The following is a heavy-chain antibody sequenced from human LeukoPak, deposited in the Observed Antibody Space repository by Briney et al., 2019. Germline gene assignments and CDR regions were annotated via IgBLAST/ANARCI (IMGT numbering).Heavy chain of an antibody. J-gene: IGHJ4*02. CDR2: ISSGDRT. CDR1: GFTFSSYA. D-gene: IGHD3-9*01. CDR3: AKDATASPYFHWFDN. V-gene: IGHV3-23*01. Sequence: GGSLRLSCAASGFTFSSYAMNWVRQAPGKGLEWVAGISSGDRTFHAESVKGRFTISRDKSKDTLYLQMNSLRAEDTAVYYCAKDATASPYFHWFDNWGQGAQVIVSS.